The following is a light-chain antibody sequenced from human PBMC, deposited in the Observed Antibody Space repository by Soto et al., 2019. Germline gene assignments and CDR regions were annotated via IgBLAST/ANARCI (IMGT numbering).Light chain of an antibody. J-gene: IGKJ1*01. CDR1: QSVSSSY. CDR2: VSS. V-gene: IGKV3-20*01. CDR3: QQYGSSPQT. Sequence: PGTLCLSPVERATLSCRASQSVSSSYLAWYQQTPGQAPRLLIYVSSSRATGIPDRFSGSGSGTDFTLTISRLEPEDFAVYYCQQYGSSPQTFGQGTKVDIK.